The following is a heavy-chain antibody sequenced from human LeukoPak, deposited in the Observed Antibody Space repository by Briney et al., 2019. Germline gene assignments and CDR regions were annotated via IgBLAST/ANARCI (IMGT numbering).Heavy chain of an antibody. CDR3: ARRPDGTSHFDY. J-gene: IGHJ4*02. Sequence: PGGSLRLSCAASGFTFSDYYMSWIRQAPGKGLEWVSYISSSSSYTNYADSVKGRFTISRDNAKNSLYLQMNSLRAEDTAVYYCARRPDGTSHFDYWGQGTLVTVSS. D-gene: IGHD6-6*01. CDR1: GFTFSDYY. V-gene: IGHV3-11*03. CDR2: ISSSSSYT.